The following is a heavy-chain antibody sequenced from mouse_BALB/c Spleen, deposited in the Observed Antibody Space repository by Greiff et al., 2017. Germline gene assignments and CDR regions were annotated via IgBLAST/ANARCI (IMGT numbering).Heavy chain of an antibody. V-gene: IGHV1S137*01. J-gene: IGHJ2*01. CDR2: ISTYYGDA. CDR3: AREGDGNYGYFDY. Sequence: QVQLKESGAELVRPGVSVKISCKGSGYTFTDYAMHWVKQSHAKSLEWIGVISTYYGDASYNQKFKGKATMTVDKSSSTAYMELARLTSEDSAIYYCAREGDGNYGYFDYWGQGTTLTVSS. CDR1: GYTFTDYA. D-gene: IGHD2-1*01.